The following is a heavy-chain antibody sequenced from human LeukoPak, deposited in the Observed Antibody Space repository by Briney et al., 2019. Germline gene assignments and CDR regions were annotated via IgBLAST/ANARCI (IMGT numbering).Heavy chain of an antibody. Sequence: PSETLSLTCAVSGGSFSGYYWSWIRQPPGKGLEWIGEINHSGSTNYNPSLKSRVTISVDTSKNQFSLKLSSVTAADTAVYYCARGPYSSSFAAYWGQGTLVTVSS. CDR3: ARGPYSSSFAAY. CDR1: GGSFSGYY. J-gene: IGHJ4*02. V-gene: IGHV4-34*01. D-gene: IGHD6-13*01. CDR2: INHSGST.